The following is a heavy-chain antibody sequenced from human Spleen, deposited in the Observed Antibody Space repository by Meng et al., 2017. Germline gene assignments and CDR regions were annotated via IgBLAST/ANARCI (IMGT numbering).Heavy chain of an antibody. J-gene: IGHJ4*02. V-gene: IGHV3-9*01. CDR2: ISWNSGSI. CDR1: GFTFDDYA. CDR3: ARAGYCSGGSCYSGGDY. D-gene: IGHD2-15*01. Sequence: SLKISCAASGFTFDDYAMHWVRQAPGKGLEWVSGISWNSGSIGYADSVKGRFTISRDNAKNSLYLQMNSLRAEDTALYYCARAGYCSGGSCYSGGDYWGQGTLVTVSS.